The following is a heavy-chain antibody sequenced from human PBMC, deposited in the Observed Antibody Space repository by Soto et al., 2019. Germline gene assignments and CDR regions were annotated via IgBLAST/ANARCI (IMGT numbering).Heavy chain of an antibody. CDR2: IWYDGSNK. D-gene: IGHD6-13*01. CDR3: ARGYSSSWYGGDY. V-gene: IGHV3-33*01. CDR1: GFTFSSYG. J-gene: IGHJ4*02. Sequence: QVQLVESGGGVVQPGRSLRLSCAASGFTFSSYGMHWVRQAPGKGLEWVAVIWYDGSNKYNADSVKGRFTISRDNSKNTLYLQMNSLRAEDTAVYYCARGYSSSWYGGDYWGQGTLVTVSS.